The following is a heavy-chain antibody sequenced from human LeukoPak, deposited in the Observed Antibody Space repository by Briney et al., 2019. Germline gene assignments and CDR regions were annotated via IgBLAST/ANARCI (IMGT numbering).Heavy chain of an antibody. CDR2: IYPGDSDT. Sequence: GESLKISCKGSGYSFTSYWIGWVRQMPGKGLEWMGIIYPGDSDTRYSPSFQGQVTISADKSISTAYLQWSSLKASDTAMYYCARRLVPAAISPDAYDIWGQGTMVTVSS. CDR1: GYSFTSYW. V-gene: IGHV5-51*01. J-gene: IGHJ3*02. D-gene: IGHD2-2*01. CDR3: ARRLVPAAISPDAYDI.